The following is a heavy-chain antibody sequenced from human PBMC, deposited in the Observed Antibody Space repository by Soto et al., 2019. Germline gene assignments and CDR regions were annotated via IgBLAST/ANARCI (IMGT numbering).Heavy chain of an antibody. V-gene: IGHV4-30-4*01. CDR1: GGSTSSDNY. CDR3: AREGGESSDGLYYFDS. D-gene: IGHD3-16*01. CDR2: IYYSGNT. Sequence: LSLTCTVSGGSTSSDNYWSWIRQPPGKGLEWIGHIYYSGNTDYNPSLKSRLAISIDTSKNQFSLKLSSVAAADTAVYFCAREGGESSDGLYYFDSWGQGSLVTVSS. J-gene: IGHJ4*02.